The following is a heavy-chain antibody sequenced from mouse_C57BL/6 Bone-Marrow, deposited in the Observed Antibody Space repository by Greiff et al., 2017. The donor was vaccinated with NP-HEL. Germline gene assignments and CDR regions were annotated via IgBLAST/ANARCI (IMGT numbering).Heavy chain of an antibody. CDR1: GFTFNTYA. D-gene: IGHD1-1*01. CDR2: IRSKSSNYAT. J-gene: IGHJ1*03. V-gene: IGHV10-3*01. CDR3: VRVPYGRESYWYFDV. Sequence: EVQLVESGGGLVQPKGSLKLSCAASGFTFNTYAMHWVRQAPGKGLEWVARIRSKSSNYATYYADSVKDRFTISRDDSQSMLYLQMNNLKTEDTAMYYGVRVPYGRESYWYFDVWGTGTTVTVSS.